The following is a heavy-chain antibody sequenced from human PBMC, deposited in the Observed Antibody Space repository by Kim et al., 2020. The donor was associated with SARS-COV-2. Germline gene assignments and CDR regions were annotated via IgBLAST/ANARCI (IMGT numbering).Heavy chain of an antibody. CDR2: INGGGSAT. J-gene: IGHJ3*01. CDR1: GFTFRDYA. Sequence: GGSLRLSCAASGFTFRDYAMSWVRQAPGKGLEWVSSINGGGSATYYADSLSGRFTISRGTSKNILYLHMDSLRADDPAVYYCARQSRVFQLRFPEDFYAWGPGTLVAVAA. D-gene: IGHD1-1*01. V-gene: IGHV3-23*01. CDR3: ARQSRVFQLRFPEDFYA.